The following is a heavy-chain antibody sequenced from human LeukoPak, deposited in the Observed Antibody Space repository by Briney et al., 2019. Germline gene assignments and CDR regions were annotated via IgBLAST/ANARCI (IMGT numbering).Heavy chain of an antibody. CDR2: IGATDNSK. CDR3: AKETIGVFDY. D-gene: IGHD3-16*01. CDR1: GFNFGAYP. J-gene: IGHJ4*02. Sequence: TGGSLRPSCVASGFNFGAYPMGWVRQAPGKGLEWVSTIGATDNSKCYRDSVKGRFTISRDNFKNTLYLQMNNLRDEDTAVYYCAKETIGVFDYWGQGSLVTVSS. V-gene: IGHV3-23*02.